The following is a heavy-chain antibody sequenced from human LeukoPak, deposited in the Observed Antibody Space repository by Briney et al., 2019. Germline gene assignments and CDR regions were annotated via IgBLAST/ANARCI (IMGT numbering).Heavy chain of an antibody. CDR1: GLTFSTSG. V-gene: IGHV3-21*06. J-gene: IGHJ4*02. CDR2: IGPTGSDR. D-gene: IGHD1-14*01. Sequence: KPVGSLRLSCTASGLTFSTSGFNWVRQAPGKGLEWVASIGPTGSDRYHADSIKGRFTISRDNANNFLYLQMNSLRAEDTAVYYCATETNGRHYDYWGQGTVLTVSS. CDR3: ATETNGRHYDY.